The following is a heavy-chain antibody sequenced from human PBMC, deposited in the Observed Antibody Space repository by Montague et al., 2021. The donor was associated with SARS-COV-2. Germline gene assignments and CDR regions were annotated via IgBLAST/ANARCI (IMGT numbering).Heavy chain of an antibody. CDR2: LYYSGST. Sequence: SETLSLTCTVSGGSISSYYWSWIRQPPGKGLEWIGYLYYSGSTNYNPSLRSRVTMSVDTSKNQFSLNLNSVTAADTAIYYCARTPTRPLSLDSWGQGTLVTVSS. J-gene: IGHJ4*02. D-gene: IGHD6-6*01. CDR3: ARTPTRPLSLDS. CDR1: GGSISSYY. V-gene: IGHV4-59*12.